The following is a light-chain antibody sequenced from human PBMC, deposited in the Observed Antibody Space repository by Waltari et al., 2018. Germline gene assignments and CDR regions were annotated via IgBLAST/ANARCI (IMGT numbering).Light chain of an antibody. CDR1: QGISSY. Sequence: DIQMTQSPSSLSASVGDTVTITCRASQGISSYLNWFQQKPGKAPKLLIYAASSLESGVPSRFSCSGSGTEFTLTISSLQPEDFAAYYFLQHNSYPLTFGGGTKVEIK. V-gene: IGKV1-17*01. J-gene: IGKJ4*01. CDR2: AAS. CDR3: LQHNSYPLT.